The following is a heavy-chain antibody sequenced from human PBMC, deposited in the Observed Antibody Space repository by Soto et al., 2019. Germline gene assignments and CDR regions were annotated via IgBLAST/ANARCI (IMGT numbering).Heavy chain of an antibody. V-gene: IGHV3-23*01. CDR3: VKDWTGNKCPGLDV. Sequence: EVEVLESGGGLQQPGGSLRLSCVASGFTFNAHAMTWVRQGPGVGLEWTSSISGDGKSTYYAGSVKGRFTVSRDNSKNTLTLEMNRLRVEDTATYYCVKDWTGNKCPGLDVWGQGTTVTVSS. D-gene: IGHD3-9*01. CDR2: ISGDGKST. J-gene: IGHJ6*02. CDR1: GFTFNAHA.